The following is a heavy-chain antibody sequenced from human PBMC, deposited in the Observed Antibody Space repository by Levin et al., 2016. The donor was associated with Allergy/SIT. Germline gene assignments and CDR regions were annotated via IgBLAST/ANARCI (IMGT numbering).Heavy chain of an antibody. CDR2: ISSSSSTI. CDR1: GFTFSSYS. J-gene: IGHJ4*02. D-gene: IGHD3-3*01. V-gene: IGHV3-48*02. Sequence: GESLKISCAASGFTFSSYSMNWVRQAPGKGLEWVSYISSSSSTIYYADSVKGRFTISRDNAKNSLYLQMNSLRDEDTAVYYCARDLGFLEWLADYWGQGTLVTVSS. CDR3: ARDLGFLEWLADY.